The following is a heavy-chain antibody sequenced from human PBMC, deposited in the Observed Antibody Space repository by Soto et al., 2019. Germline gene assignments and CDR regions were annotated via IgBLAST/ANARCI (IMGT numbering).Heavy chain of an antibody. Sequence: QVQLQESGPGLVKPSETLSLTCTVSGGSISSYYWSWIRQPPGKGLEWIGYIYYSGSTNYNPSLKSRVTISVDTSKNQSSLKLSPVTAADTAVYYCASVDSSSWPCDESYGMDVWGQGTTVTVSS. D-gene: IGHD6-13*01. CDR3: ASVDSSSWPCDESYGMDV. CDR1: GGSISSYY. J-gene: IGHJ6*02. V-gene: IGHV4-59*08. CDR2: IYYSGST.